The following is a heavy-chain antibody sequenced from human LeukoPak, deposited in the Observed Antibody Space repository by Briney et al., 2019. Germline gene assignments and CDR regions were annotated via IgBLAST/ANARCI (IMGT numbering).Heavy chain of an antibody. CDR1: GFTFSSYA. V-gene: IGHV3-30-3*01. J-gene: IGHJ3*02. CDR3: ARDSSGWYHAFDI. Sequence: GGSLRLSCAASGFTFSSYAMHWARQAPGKGLEWVAVISYDGSNKYYADSVKGRFTISRDNSKNTLYLQMNSLRAEDTAVYYCARDSSGWYHAFDIWGQGTMVTVSS. CDR2: ISYDGSNK. D-gene: IGHD6-19*01.